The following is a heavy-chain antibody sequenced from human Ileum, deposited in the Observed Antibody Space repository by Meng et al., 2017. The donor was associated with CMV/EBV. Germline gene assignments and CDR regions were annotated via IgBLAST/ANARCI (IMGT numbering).Heavy chain of an antibody. CDR2: IRSTGSTK. Sequence: GGSLRLSCAASGFTFRDYDMSWIRQTPGKGLEWVSYIRSTGSTKDYADSVKGRFTISRDNAKKSLYLQMNSLRAEDTAVYYCARVGYNFWSDQRWFDPWGHGNLVNGAS. D-gene: IGHD3-3*01. CDR3: ARVGYNFWSDQRWFDP. CDR1: GFTFRDYD. J-gene: IGHJ5*02. V-gene: IGHV3-11*01.